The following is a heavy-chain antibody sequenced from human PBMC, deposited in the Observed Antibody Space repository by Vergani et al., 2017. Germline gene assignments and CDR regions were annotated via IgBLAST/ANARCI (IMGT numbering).Heavy chain of an antibody. CDR1: GDSIISRSYY. V-gene: IGHV4-39*07. CDR3: ARVKTYYYDSSGATAPYYFDY. D-gene: IGHD3-22*01. Sequence: QMQLQESGPGLVKASETLSLTCTVSGDSIISRSYYWSWIRQPPGKGLEWIGEINHSGSTNYNPSLKSRVTISVDTSKNQFSLKLSSVTAADTAVYYCARVKTYYYDSSGATAPYYFDYWGQGTLVTVSS. CDR2: INHSGST. J-gene: IGHJ4*02.